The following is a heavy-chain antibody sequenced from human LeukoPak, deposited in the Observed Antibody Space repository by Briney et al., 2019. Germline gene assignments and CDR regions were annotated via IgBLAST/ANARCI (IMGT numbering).Heavy chain of an antibody. D-gene: IGHD4-17*01. J-gene: IGHJ4*02. Sequence: GSSVKVSCKVSVYTLSELSMQWVRQAPGKGLEWMGGFDPEDGEAIYAQKFRDRVTMTEDTSTDTAYMELSSLRSEDTAVYYCATRHPHYGDYVEDYWGQGTVVTVSS. CDR1: VYTLSELS. CDR3: ATRHPHYGDYVEDY. CDR2: FDPEDGEA. V-gene: IGHV1-24*01.